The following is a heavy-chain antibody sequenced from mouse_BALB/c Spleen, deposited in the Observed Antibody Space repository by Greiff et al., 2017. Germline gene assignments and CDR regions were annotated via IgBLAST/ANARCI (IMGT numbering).Heavy chain of an antibody. CDR1: GYAFSSYW. CDR3: ARSQTARATYAMDY. Sequence: QVQLKPSGAELVRPGSSVKISCKASGYAFSSYWMNWVKQRPGQGLEWIGQIYPGDGDTNYNGKFKGKATLTADKSSSTAYMQLSSLTSEDSAVYFCARSQTARATYAMDYWGQGTSVTVSS. V-gene: IGHV1-80*01. CDR2: IYPGDGDT. J-gene: IGHJ4*01. D-gene: IGHD3-2*01.